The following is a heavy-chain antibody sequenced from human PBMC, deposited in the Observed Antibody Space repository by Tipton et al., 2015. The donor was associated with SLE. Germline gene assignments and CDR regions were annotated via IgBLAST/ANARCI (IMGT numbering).Heavy chain of an antibody. Sequence: TLSLTCTVSGGSISSGSYYWSWIRQPAGKGLEWIGYIYYSGSTYYNPSLKSRVTISVDTSKNQFSLKLSSVTAADTAVYYCARERDYGDNHAFDIWGQGTMVTVSS. CDR2: IYYSGST. D-gene: IGHD4-17*01. V-gene: IGHV4-31*03. J-gene: IGHJ3*02. CDR3: ARERDYGDNHAFDI. CDR1: GGSISSGSYY.